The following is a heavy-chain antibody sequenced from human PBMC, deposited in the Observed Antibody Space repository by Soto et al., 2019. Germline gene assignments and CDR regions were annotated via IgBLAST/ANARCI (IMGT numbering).Heavy chain of an antibody. Sequence: SETLSLTCTVYGGSFSGYYWSWIRQPPGKGLEWIGEINHSGSTNYNPSLKSRVTISVDTSKNQFSLKLSSVTAADTAVYCCARARREYSGYAASYYYMDVWGKGTTVTVSS. CDR2: INHSGST. CDR1: GGSFSGYY. CDR3: ARARREYSGYAASYYYMDV. J-gene: IGHJ6*03. D-gene: IGHD5-12*01. V-gene: IGHV4-34*01.